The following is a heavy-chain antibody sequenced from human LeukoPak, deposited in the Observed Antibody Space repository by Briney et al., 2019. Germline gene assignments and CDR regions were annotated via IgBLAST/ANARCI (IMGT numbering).Heavy chain of an antibody. D-gene: IGHD2-2*01. CDR1: GFTFSSYG. Sequence: GGSLRLSCAASGFTFSSYGMHWVRQAPGKGLEWVAVIWYDGSNKYYADSVKGRFTISRDNSKNTLYLQMNSLRADDTAVYYCARVVTAAWDWFDPWGQGTLVTVSS. J-gene: IGHJ5*02. V-gene: IGHV3-33*01. CDR2: IWYDGSNK. CDR3: ARVVTAAWDWFDP.